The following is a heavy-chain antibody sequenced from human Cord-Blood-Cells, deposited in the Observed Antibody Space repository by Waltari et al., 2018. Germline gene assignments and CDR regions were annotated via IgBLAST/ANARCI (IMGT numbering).Heavy chain of an antibody. CDR2: INHSGSP. CDR3: ARRGPGPGYSGSYYYYYYGMDV. J-gene: IGHJ6*02. D-gene: IGHD1-26*01. CDR1: GGSFSGYY. V-gene: IGHV4-34*01. Sequence: QVQLQQWGAGLLKPSETLSLTCAVYGGSFSGYYWSWIRQPPGKGLEWIGEINHSGSPNYNPSLKSRVTISVDTSKNQFSLKLSSVTAADTAVYYCARRGPGPGYSGSYYYYYYGMDVWGQGTTVTVSS.